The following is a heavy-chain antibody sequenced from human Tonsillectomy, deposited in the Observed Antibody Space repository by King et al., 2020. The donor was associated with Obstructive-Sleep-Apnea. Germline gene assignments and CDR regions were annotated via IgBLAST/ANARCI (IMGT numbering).Heavy chain of an antibody. Sequence: QLQESGPGLVKPSETLSLTCTVSGASFSSYYWSWIRQPPGKGLEWIGNFHDSGSTNYSPYLKRRVTISVDTSNNQFSLKLSSVTAADTAVYYCARDSSYCSGGSCYSADFDYWGQGTLVTVSS. CDR1: GASFSSYY. V-gene: IGHV4-59*01. CDR2: FHDSGST. D-gene: IGHD2-15*01. J-gene: IGHJ4*02. CDR3: ARDSSYCSGGSCYSADFDY.